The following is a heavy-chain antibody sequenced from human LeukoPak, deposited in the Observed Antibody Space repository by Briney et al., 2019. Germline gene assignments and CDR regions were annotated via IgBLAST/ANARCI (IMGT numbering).Heavy chain of an antibody. D-gene: IGHD3-3*01. V-gene: IGHV4-59*01. CDR3: ARAFWSGYVIWFDP. CDR2: IYYSGSN. CDR1: GGSINSYY. Sequence: ASETLSLTCTVSGGSINSYYWSWIRQPPGRGREWVGYIYYSGSNNSNPSLTSRVTISVDTSKNHFSLKLSSVTAADTAVYYCARAFWSGYVIWFDPWGQGTLVTVSS. J-gene: IGHJ5*02.